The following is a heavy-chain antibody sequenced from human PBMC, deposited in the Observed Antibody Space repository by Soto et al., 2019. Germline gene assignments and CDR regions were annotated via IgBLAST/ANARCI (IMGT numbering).Heavy chain of an antibody. CDR2: IKEDGSEK. Sequence: EVQLVESGGELVQPGGSLSLSCAASGFTLSNYWMSWVRQAPGKGLEWVANIKEDGSEKFYVDSVKGRFIISRDNAKNSLYLQMNSLRAEDTAVYYCVRDPTLRVTTQNWFDPWGQGTLVTVSS. CDR3: VRDPTLRVTTQNWFDP. CDR1: GFTLSNYW. V-gene: IGHV3-7*01. J-gene: IGHJ5*02. D-gene: IGHD4-17*01.